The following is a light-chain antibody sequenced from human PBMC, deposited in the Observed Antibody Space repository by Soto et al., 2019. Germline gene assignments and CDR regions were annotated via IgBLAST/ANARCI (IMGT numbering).Light chain of an antibody. CDR3: QPYPQIPVT. CDR1: QSLLLSSNNKNY. CDR2: WAS. J-gene: IGKJ4*01. Sequence: DIVMTQSPDSLAVSLGERVTINCKSSQSLLLSSNNKNYLAWYQQKAGQPPKILISWASIRESGAPDRFSGDGSGTDFTLTISRLQAEDVAVYYCQPYPQIPVTFGGG. V-gene: IGKV4-1*01.